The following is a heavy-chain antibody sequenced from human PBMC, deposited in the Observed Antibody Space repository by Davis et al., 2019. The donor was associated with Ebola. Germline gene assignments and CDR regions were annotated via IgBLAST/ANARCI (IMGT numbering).Heavy chain of an antibody. Sequence: AASVKVSCKASGYTFTSYGISWVRQAPGQGLEWMGWISAYNGNTNYAQKLQGRVTMTTDTSTSTAYMELSSLRSEDTAVYYCAREAVNIVVVPAATYYYYGMDVWGKGTTVTVSS. CDR2: ISAYNGNT. V-gene: IGHV1-18*01. CDR3: AREAVNIVVVPAATYYYYGMDV. CDR1: GYTFTSYG. J-gene: IGHJ6*04. D-gene: IGHD2-2*01.